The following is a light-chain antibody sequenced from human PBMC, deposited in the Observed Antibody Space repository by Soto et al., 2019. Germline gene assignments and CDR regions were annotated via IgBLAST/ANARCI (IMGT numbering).Light chain of an antibody. CDR1: QNIGSN. CDR2: GAS. V-gene: IGKV3-15*01. CDR3: QQFNEWPPLT. Sequence: EVVMTQSPATLSVSPGERASLSCRASQNIGSNLAWYQQKPGQAPRLLIHGASTRATGVPARFSGSGSGTDFTLTSSSLQSEDFGVYYCQQFNEWPPLTFGGGTKVEIK. J-gene: IGKJ4*01.